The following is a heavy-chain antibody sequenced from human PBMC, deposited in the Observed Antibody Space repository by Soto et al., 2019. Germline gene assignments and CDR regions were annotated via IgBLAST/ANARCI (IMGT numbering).Heavy chain of an antibody. Sequence: SVKVSCKASGGTFSSYAISWLRQAPGQGLEWMGGIIPIFGTANYAQKFQGRVTITADESTSTAYMELSSLRSEDTAVYYCARAFKGDIVATITLYYYGMDVWGQGTTVTVSS. CDR1: GGTFSSYA. CDR2: IIPIFGTA. CDR3: ARAFKGDIVATITLYYYGMDV. V-gene: IGHV1-69*13. D-gene: IGHD5-12*01. J-gene: IGHJ6*02.